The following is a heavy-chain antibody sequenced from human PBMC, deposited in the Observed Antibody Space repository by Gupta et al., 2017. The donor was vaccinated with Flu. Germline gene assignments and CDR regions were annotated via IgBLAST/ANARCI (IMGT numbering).Heavy chain of an antibody. D-gene: IGHD3-22*01. J-gene: IGHJ4*02. CDR3: AKDHHRVITTFSPFDY. V-gene: IGHV3-23*01. CDR2: ISGSGGST. CDR1: GFTFSSYA. Sequence: EVQLLESGGGLVQPGGSLRLSCDASGFTFSSYAMSWVRQAPGKGLEWVSAISGSGGSTYYADSVKGRFTVSRDNSKNTLYLQMNSLRAEDTAVYYCAKDHHRVITTFSPFDYWGQGTLVTVSS.